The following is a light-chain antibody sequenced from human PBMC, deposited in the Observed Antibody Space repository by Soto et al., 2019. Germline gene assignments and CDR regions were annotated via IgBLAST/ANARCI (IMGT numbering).Light chain of an antibody. V-gene: IGLV1-44*01. CDR1: SSNIGSHT. CDR2: SNT. Sequence: QSVLTQPPSASGTPGQTIAISCSGGSSNIGSHTVNWYQQLPGTAPRLLIYSNTQRPSGVPDRFSGYKSGTSASLAISGLQSVYEGDYYCAAWDDSLNGVVFGGGTQLTVL. CDR3: AAWDDSLNGVV. J-gene: IGLJ3*02.